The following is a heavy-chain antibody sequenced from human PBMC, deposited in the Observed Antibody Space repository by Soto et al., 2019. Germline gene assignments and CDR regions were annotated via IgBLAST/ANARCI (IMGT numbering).Heavy chain of an antibody. V-gene: IGHV1-69*13. Sequence: ASLKVSCKASGGTFSSYAISWVRQAPGQGLEWMGGIIPIFGTANYAQKFQGRVTITADEPTSTAYMELSSLRSEDTAVYYCARGGGYSSSSAGWGYYYYGMDVWGQGTTVTVSS. CDR2: IIPIFGTA. CDR3: ARGGGYSSSSAGWGYYYYGMDV. CDR1: GGTFSSYA. J-gene: IGHJ6*02. D-gene: IGHD6-6*01.